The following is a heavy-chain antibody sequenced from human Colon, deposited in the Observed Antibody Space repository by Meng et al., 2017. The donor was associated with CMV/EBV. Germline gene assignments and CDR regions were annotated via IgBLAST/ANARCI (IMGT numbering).Heavy chain of an antibody. Sequence: EGQRVVSGGGLIQPGGALGLSCAASGFTFSSKWMHWVRQGPGKGLVGVSRVNTDGSTTYYADSVKGRFTISRDNAKNTLYLQMNSLRAEDTAVYYCASRDYWGQGTLVTVSS. CDR1: GFTFSSKW. V-gene: IGHV3-74*01. CDR2: VNTDGSTT. J-gene: IGHJ4*02. CDR3: ASRDY.